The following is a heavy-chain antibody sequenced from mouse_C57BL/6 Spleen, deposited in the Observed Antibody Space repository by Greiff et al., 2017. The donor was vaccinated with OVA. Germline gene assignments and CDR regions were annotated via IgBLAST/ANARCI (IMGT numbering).Heavy chain of an antibody. CDR3: TTVYDGYHYAMDY. D-gene: IGHD2-3*01. CDR1: GFNIKDDY. V-gene: IGHV14-4*01. J-gene: IGHJ4*01. Sequence: EVMLVESGAELVRPGASVKLSCTASGFNIKDDYMHWVKQRPEQGLEWIGWIDPENGDTEYASKFQGKATITADTSSNTAYLQLSSLTSEDTAVYYCTTVYDGYHYAMDYWGQGTSVTVSS. CDR2: IDPENGDT.